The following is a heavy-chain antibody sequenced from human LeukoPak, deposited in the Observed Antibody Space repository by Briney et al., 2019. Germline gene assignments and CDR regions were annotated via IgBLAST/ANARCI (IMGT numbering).Heavy chain of an antibody. V-gene: IGHV4-39*01. J-gene: IGHJ4*02. CDR1: GGSISSYY. D-gene: IGHD3-22*01. CDR3: ARHLGIVVVSRFDY. Sequence: SETLSLTCTVSGGSISSYYWGWIRQPPGKGLEWIGSIYYSGSTYYNPSLKSRVTISVDTSKNQFSLKLSSVTAADTAVYYCARHLGIVVVSRFDYWGQGTLVTVSS. CDR2: IYYSGST.